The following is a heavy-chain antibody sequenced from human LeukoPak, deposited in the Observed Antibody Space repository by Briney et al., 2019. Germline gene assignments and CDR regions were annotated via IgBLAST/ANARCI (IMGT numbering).Heavy chain of an antibody. V-gene: IGHV3-21*01. Sequence: PGRSLRLSCAASGFTFSSYSMNWVRQAPGKGLEWVSSISSSSSYIYYADSVKGRFTISRDNAKNSLYLQMNSLRAEDTAVYYCARGPLLGAAGPFGQGTLVTVSS. CDR3: ARGPLLGAAGP. CDR1: GFTFSSYS. D-gene: IGHD6-13*01. J-gene: IGHJ5*02. CDR2: ISSSSSYI.